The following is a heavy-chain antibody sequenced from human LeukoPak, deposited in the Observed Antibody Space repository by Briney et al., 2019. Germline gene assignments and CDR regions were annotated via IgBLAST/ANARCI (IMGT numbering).Heavy chain of an antibody. CDR2: IQSKPGGGTA. CDR1: GFTFSKAW. D-gene: IGHD3-10*01. J-gene: IGHJ4*02. Sequence: GGSLRLSCAASGFTFSKAWMNWVRQAPGKGLEWVGHIQSKPGGGTADYAAPVKGRFTISRDDSKNTLYLVINSLKTEDTAVYYCTTRGHLRGIDHWGQGTLVTVSS. CDR3: TTRGHLRGIDH. V-gene: IGHV3-15*01.